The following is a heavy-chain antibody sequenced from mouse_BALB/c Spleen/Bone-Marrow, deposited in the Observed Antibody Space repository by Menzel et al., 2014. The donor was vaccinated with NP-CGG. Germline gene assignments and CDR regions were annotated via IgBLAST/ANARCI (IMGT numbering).Heavy chain of an antibody. CDR2: INPDSRTI. D-gene: IGHD1-1*01. V-gene: IGHV4-1*02. Sequence: EVQLQQSGGGLVQPGGSLKLSCAASGFDFXRYWMSWVRQAPRKGLEWIGEINPDSRTINYSPSLKDKFIISRDNAKNTLYLRLNKVRSEDTALYYCARPDYYGYLNYWGQGTTLTVSS. CDR3: ARPDYYGYLNY. J-gene: IGHJ2*01. CDR1: GFDFXRYW.